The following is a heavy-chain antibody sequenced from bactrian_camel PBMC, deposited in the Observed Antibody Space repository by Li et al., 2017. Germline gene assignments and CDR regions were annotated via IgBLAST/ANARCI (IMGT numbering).Heavy chain of an antibody. J-gene: IGHJ4*01. Sequence: HVQLVESGGGAVQTGGSLALSCVAAKLTYSSNCMSWVRQAPGKGLEWVSSMDAGDKYRYYADSVRGRFTISRDNAKNTLSLQLNALKTEDTAMYYCAKYLSDTWYVDYWGRGTQVTVS. D-gene: IGHD2*01. V-gene: IGHV3S5*01. CDR2: MDAGDKYR. CDR3: AKYLSDTWYVDY. CDR1: KLTYSSNC.